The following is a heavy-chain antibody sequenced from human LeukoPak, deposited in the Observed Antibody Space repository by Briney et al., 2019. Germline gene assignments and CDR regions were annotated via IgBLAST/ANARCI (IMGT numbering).Heavy chain of an antibody. CDR3: ATEHILTGYYPY. J-gene: IGHJ4*02. Sequence: ASVKVSCKVSGYTLTELSMPWVRQAPGKGLEWMGGFDPEDGETIYAQKVQGRVTMTEDTSTDTAYMELSSLRSEDTAVYYCATEHILTGYYPYWGQGTLVTVSS. CDR2: FDPEDGET. CDR1: GYTLTELS. D-gene: IGHD3-9*01. V-gene: IGHV1-24*01.